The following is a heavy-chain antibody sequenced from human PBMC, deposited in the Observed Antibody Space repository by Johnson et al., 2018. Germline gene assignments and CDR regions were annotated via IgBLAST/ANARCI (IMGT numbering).Heavy chain of an antibody. CDR2: INPNGGST. V-gene: IGHV1-46*01. CDR1: GYTFTNYY. J-gene: IGHJ3*02. D-gene: IGHD1-26*01. Sequence: QVQLVQSGAEVKKPGASVTVSCKTSGYTFTNYYIHWVRQAPGQGLEWLAMINPNGGSTRYARQFQARITLTRDTSTGTVYMDMTSLRNDDTAFYYCARPVGLTDAFDIWGQGTMVTVSS. CDR3: ARPVGLTDAFDI.